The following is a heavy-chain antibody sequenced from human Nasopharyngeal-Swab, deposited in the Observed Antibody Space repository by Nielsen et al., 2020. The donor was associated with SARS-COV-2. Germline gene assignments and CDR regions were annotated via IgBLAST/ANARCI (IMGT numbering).Heavy chain of an antibody. CDR1: GYSFSNYW. D-gene: IGHD3-10*01. V-gene: IGHV5-10-1*01. CDR3: ARQYQNYFGSGDYHGAFDI. J-gene: IGHJ3*02. CDR2: VDPSDSYT. Sequence: GESLKISCEGSGYSFSNYWISWVRQVPGKGLERMGKVDPSDSYTDYSPSLRGHVTISVDRSISTAYLQWSLKASDTAMYYCARQYQNYFGSGDYHGAFDIWGQGTMVTVSS.